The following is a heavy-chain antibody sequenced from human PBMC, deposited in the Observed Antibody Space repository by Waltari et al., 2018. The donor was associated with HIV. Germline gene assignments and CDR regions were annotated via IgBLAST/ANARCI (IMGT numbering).Heavy chain of an antibody. J-gene: IGHJ6*02. CDR3: ARAYRDCYSGYYYYGMDV. CDR1: GGTFSSYA. CDR2: IIPIFGTA. Sequence: QVQLVQSGAEVKKPGSSVKVSCKASGGTFSSYAISWVRQAPGHGLEWMGGIIPIFGTANYAQKFQGRVTITADESTSTAYMELSSLRSEDTAVYYCARAYRDCYSGYYYYGMDVWGQGTTVTVSS. D-gene: IGHD2-21*02. V-gene: IGHV1-69*01.